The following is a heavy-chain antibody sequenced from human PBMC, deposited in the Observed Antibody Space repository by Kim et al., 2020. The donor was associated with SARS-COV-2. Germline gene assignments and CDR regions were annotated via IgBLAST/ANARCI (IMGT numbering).Heavy chain of an antibody. CDR1: GFTVSSNY. Sequence: GGSLRLSCAASGFTVSSNYMSWVRQAPGKGLEWVSVIYSGGSTYYADSVKGRFTISRHNSKNTLYLQMNSLRAEDTAVYYCARLSNYHPSWFDPWGQGTLVTVSS. CDR3: ARLSNYHPSWFDP. D-gene: IGHD4-4*01. V-gene: IGHV3-53*04. J-gene: IGHJ5*02. CDR2: IYSGGST.